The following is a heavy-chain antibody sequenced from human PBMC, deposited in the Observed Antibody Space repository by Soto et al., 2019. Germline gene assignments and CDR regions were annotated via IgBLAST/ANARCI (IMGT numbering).Heavy chain of an antibody. Sequence: EVQLVQAGGDLVEPGGYLRLSCVASGFTFNTYWMTWVRQAPGMGLEWVAGIKEDASEEVYVDSVKGRFSISRDNAKNSLSLQLNSLRAEDTAVYYCATAISSPFSNFDSWGQGSLVTVSS. CDR2: IKEDASEE. CDR3: ATAISSPFSNFDS. D-gene: IGHD2-2*01. V-gene: IGHV3-7*01. J-gene: IGHJ4*02. CDR1: GFTFNTYW.